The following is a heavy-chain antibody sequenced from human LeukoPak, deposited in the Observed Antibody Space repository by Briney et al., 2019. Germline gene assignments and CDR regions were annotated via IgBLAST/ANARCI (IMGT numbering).Heavy chain of an antibody. Sequence: PSETLSLTCTVSGYSISSGYYWGWIRQPPGKGLEWIGSIYHSGSTYYNPSLKSRVTISVDTSKNQFSLKLSSVTAADTAVYYCARDRASGWHYYDSSGYYAFDYWGQGTLVTVSS. CDR3: ARDRASGWHYYDSSGYYAFDY. CDR1: GYSISSGYY. J-gene: IGHJ4*02. CDR2: IYHSGST. D-gene: IGHD3-22*01. V-gene: IGHV4-38-2*02.